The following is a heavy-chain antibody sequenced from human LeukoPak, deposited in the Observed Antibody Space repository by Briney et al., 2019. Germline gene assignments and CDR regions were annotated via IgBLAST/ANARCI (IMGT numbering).Heavy chain of an antibody. CDR2: IYYSGTT. J-gene: IGHJ6*03. CDR3: ARQISDYYYYDIYV. V-gene: IGHV4-39*01. Sequence: SETLSLTCTVSGGSISSSHCYWGWIRQSPGKGLKWIGTIYYSGTTYYNPILESRVTISKDTSKNHFSLTLRSVTAPDTAVYYCARQISDYYYYDIYVCGKGDTVTV. D-gene: IGHD3-10*01. CDR1: GGSISSSHCY.